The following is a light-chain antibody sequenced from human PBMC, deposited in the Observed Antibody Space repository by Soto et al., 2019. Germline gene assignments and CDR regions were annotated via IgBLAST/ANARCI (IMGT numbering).Light chain of an antibody. Sequence: QSALTQPASVSASPGQSITISCTGTSSDVGGSNFVSWYQQHPGKPPKLIIYDVATRPSGVSNRFSGSKSGSTASLIISRLQTEDEADYYCTSYTTSSTRVFGTGTKLTVL. CDR1: SSDVGGSNF. CDR3: TSYTTSSTRV. V-gene: IGLV2-14*03. J-gene: IGLJ1*01. CDR2: DVA.